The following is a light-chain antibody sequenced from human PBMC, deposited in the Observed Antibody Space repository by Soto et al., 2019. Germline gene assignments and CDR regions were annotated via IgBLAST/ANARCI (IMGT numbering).Light chain of an antibody. J-gene: IGKJ5*01. CDR1: QSVSSSY. CDR3: QQYGSSPGT. Sequence: EIGLTQSPGTLSLSPGERATLSCRASQSVSSSYLAWYQQKPGQAPRPLIYGASSRATGIPDRFSGSGSGIDFTRTISRLAPEDFAVYYCQQYGSSPGTFGRGTGLEIK. V-gene: IGKV3-20*01. CDR2: GAS.